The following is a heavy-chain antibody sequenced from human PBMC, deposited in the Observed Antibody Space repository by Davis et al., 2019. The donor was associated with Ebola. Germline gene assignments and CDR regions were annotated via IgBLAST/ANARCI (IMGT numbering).Heavy chain of an antibody. V-gene: IGHV3-7*03. Sequence: PGGSLRLSCAASGFTFSSYWMSWVRQAPGKGLEWVANIKQDGSEKYYVDSVKGRFTISRDNAKNSLYLQMNSLRAEDTAVYYCASAAAMNYYNGMDVWGQGTTVTVSS. CDR2: IKQDGSEK. J-gene: IGHJ6*02. CDR3: ASAAAMNYYNGMDV. CDR1: GFTFSSYW. D-gene: IGHD2-2*01.